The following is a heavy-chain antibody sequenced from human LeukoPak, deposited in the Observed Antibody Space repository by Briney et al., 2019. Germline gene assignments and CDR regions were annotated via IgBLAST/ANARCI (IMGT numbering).Heavy chain of an antibody. CDR1: GFTFSDYH. D-gene: IGHD2-8*01. Sequence: GGSLRLSCATSGFTFSDYHMNWIRQAPGKGLEWVSYISSSGGIIYYADSVKGRFTISRDNTKNSLYLQMNSLRSDDTAVYYCARDRGTIGPSEDYWGQGTLVTVSS. J-gene: IGHJ4*02. CDR2: ISSSGGII. CDR3: ARDRGTIGPSEDY. V-gene: IGHV3-11*01.